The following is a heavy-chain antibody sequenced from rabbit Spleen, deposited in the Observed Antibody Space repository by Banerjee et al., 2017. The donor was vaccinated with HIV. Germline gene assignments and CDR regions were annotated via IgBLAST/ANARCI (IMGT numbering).Heavy chain of an antibody. CDR2: IWTGSGST. CDR3: ARDLTDIIGWNFGW. D-gene: IGHD1-1*01. J-gene: IGHJ4*01. Sequence: QEQLEESGGDLVKPEGSLTLTCTASGFDFSSSYWICWVRQAPGKGLEWIACIWTGSGSTAYASGAKGRFTISKTSSTTVTLQMSSLTAADTATYFCARDLTDIIGWNFGWWGPGTLVTV. CDR1: GFDFSSSYW. V-gene: IGHV1S45*01.